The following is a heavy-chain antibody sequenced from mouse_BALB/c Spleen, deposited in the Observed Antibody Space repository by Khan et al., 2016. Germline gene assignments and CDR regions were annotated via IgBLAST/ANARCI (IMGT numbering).Heavy chain of an antibody. J-gene: IGHJ2*01. Sequence: EVELVESGGGLVKPGGSLKLSCAASGFTFRNSAMSWVRQTPEKRLEWVASISTGDSTYYGDSVKGRFTISRDNARNILYLQMSSLRSEDTAMFYCAREDYGNYGDYFDYWGQGTTLTVSS. D-gene: IGHD2-1*01. CDR1: GFTFRNSA. V-gene: IGHV5-6-5*01. CDR3: AREDYGNYGDYFDY. CDR2: ISTGDST.